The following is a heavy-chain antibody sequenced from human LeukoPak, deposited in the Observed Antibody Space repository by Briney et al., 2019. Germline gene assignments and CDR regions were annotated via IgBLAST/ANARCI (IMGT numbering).Heavy chain of an antibody. CDR3: AKRRGLELLYYYYMDV. D-gene: IGHD1-7*01. V-gene: IGHV3-48*04. J-gene: IGHJ6*03. Sequence: GESLRLSCAASGFTFNSYAFNWVRQAPGKGLEWVSYISSSSNVIYYTDSVKGRFTISRDNAKNSLYLQMNSLRAEDTAVYYCAKRRGLELLYYYYMDVWGKGTTVTVSS. CDR1: GFTFNSYA. CDR2: ISSSSNVI.